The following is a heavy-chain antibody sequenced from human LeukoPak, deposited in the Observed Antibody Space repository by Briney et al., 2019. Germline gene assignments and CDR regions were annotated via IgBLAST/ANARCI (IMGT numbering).Heavy chain of an antibody. V-gene: IGHV1-18*01. CDR1: GYTFTSYG. CDR2: ISAYNGNT. D-gene: IGHD6-6*01. J-gene: IGHJ4*02. CDR3: ARGGVVFVDSSSWGVLDY. Sequence: GASVKVSCKASGYTFTSYGISWVRQAPGQGLEWMGWISAYNGNTNYAQKLQGRVTMTTDTSTSTAYMELRSLRSDDTAVYYCARGGVVFVDSSSWGVLDYWGQGTLVTVSS.